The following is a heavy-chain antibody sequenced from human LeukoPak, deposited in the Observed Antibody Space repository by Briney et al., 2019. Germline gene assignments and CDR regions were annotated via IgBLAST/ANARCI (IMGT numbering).Heavy chain of an antibody. V-gene: IGHV4-34*01. D-gene: IGHD2-8*01. CDR3: ARGEDCTNGVCYTSWFDP. Sequence: SETLSLTCAVHGGAFSGYYWSWIRQPPGKGLEWIGEINHSGSTSYNPSLKSRVTISVDTSKNQFSLKLSSVTAADTAVYYCARGEDCTNGVCYTSWFDPWGQGTLVTVSS. J-gene: IGHJ5*02. CDR1: GGAFSGYY. CDR2: INHSGST.